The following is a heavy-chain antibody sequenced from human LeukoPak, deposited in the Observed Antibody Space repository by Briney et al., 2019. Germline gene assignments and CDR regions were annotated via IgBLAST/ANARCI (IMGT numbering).Heavy chain of an antibody. V-gene: IGHV3-33*01. Sequence: GRSLRLSCVASGFTFTTYGMHWVRQAPGKGLEWVAVIWSDGSNEYYADSVKGRFTGSRDNSKNTLFLQMNSLRAEDTAVYYCARDWGRGNSGYSYFWGQGTLVTVSS. J-gene: IGHJ4*02. D-gene: IGHD3-22*01. CDR3: ARDWGRGNSGYSYF. CDR2: IWSDGSNE. CDR1: GFTFTTYG.